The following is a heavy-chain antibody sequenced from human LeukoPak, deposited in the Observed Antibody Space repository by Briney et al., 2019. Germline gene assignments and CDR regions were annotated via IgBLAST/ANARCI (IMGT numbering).Heavy chain of an antibody. CDR2: IYYSGST. J-gene: IGHJ5*02. D-gene: IGHD5-12*01. CDR3: ARCLGVSDYERGQNWFDP. Sequence: SETLSLTCTVSGGSISSSSYYWGWIRQPPGKGLEWIGSIYYSGSTYYNPSLKSRVTISVDTSKNQFSLKLSSVTAADTAVYYCARCLGVSDYERGQNWFDPWGQGTLVTVSS. CDR1: GGSISSSSYY. V-gene: IGHV4-39*07.